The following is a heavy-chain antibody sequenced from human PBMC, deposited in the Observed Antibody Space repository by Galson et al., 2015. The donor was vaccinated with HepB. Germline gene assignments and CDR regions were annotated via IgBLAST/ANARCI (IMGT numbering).Heavy chain of an antibody. CDR3: ARGISGCSSTSCYGDWFDP. CDR1: GGTFSSYA. D-gene: IGHD2-2*01. CDR2: IIPIFGTA. Sequence: SVKVSCKASGGTFSSYAISWVRQAPGQGLEWMGGIIPIFGTANYAQKFQGRVTITADKSTSTAYMELSSLRSEDTAVYYCARGISGCSSTSCYGDWFDPWGQGTLVTVSS. J-gene: IGHJ5*02. V-gene: IGHV1-69*06.